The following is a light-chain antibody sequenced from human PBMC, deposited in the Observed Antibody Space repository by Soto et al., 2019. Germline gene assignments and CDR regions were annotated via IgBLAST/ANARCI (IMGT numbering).Light chain of an antibody. V-gene: IGLV2-14*01. CDR2: EVS. CDR1: SSDVGGYNY. Sequence: QSALTQPASVSGSPGQSITISCTGTSSDVGGYNYVSWYQQHPGKAPKVMIYEVSNRPSGVSNRFSGSKSGNTASLTISGLQAEDEADYYCSSYTSSSTLVVFGGGTKLNVL. CDR3: SSYTSSSTLVV. J-gene: IGLJ2*01.